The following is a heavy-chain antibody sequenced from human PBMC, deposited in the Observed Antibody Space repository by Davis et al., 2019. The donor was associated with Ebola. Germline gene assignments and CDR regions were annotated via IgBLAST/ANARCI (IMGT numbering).Heavy chain of an antibody. D-gene: IGHD4-17*01. CDR1: GFTFSSYG. CDR3: ANDLGMTTVTTAPFDY. J-gene: IGHJ4*02. Sequence: GESLKISCAASGFTFSSYGMHWVRQAPGKGLEWVAVISYDGSNKYYADSVKGRFTISRDNSKNTLYLQMNILRAEDTAVYYCANDLGMTTVTTAPFDYWGQGTLVTVSS. V-gene: IGHV3-30*18. CDR2: ISYDGSNK.